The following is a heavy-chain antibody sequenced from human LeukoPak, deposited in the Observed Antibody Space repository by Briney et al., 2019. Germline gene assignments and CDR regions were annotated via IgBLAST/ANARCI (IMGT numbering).Heavy chain of an antibody. D-gene: IGHD2-2*01. CDR1: GYTFTGYY. CDR3: ASTDNCSSTSCYDAFDI. CDR2: INPNSGGT. V-gene: IGHV1-2*02. Sequence: ASVKVSCKASGYTFTGYYMHWVRQAPGQGLEWTGWINPNSGGTNYAQKFQGRVTMTRDTSISTAYMELSRLRSDDTAVYYCASTDNCSSTSCYDAFDIWGQGTMVTVSS. J-gene: IGHJ3*02.